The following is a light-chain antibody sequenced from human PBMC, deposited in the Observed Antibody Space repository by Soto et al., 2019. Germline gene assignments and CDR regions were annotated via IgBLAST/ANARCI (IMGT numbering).Light chain of an antibody. CDR1: RNSVYSANNKNY. V-gene: IGKV4-1*01. CDR3: HKYYDTTWT. Sequence: DIVMTQSPDSLALYMGELGTIHCKSRRNSVYSANNKNYFAWYQQKQGQPPKLLIYWASTRATGVPDRFSGSGSGTDFTLTISSLQAEDVAVYYCHKYYDTTWTCGKG. CDR2: WAS. J-gene: IGKJ1*01.